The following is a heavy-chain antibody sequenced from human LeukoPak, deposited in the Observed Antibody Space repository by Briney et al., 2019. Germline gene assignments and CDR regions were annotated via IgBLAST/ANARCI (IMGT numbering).Heavy chain of an antibody. CDR2: IGVSRTTI. Sequence: GGSLRLSCAASGFTFNGYYMSWVRQAPGKGLEWVSSIGVSRTTIFYADSVKGRSTVSRDNAKKSVFLQMNSLRAEDTAVYYCARAIFGVAQPPYYFYHYMDVWGKGTTVTVSS. J-gene: IGHJ6*03. V-gene: IGHV3-21*01. CDR1: GFTFNGYY. CDR3: ARAIFGVAQPPYYFYHYMDV. D-gene: IGHD3-3*01.